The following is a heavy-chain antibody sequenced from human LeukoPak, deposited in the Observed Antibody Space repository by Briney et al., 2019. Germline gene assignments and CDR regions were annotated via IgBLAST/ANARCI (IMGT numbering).Heavy chain of an antibody. CDR1: GFTFSSYA. D-gene: IGHD6-6*01. Sequence: GGSLRLSCAASGFTFSSYAMHWVRQAPGKGLEWVAVISYDGSNKYYADSVKGRFTLSRDNSKNTLYLQMNSLRAEDTAVYYCARHSSSFWDYWGQGTLVTVSS. CDR3: ARHSSSFWDY. CDR2: ISYDGSNK. J-gene: IGHJ4*02. V-gene: IGHV3-30-3*01.